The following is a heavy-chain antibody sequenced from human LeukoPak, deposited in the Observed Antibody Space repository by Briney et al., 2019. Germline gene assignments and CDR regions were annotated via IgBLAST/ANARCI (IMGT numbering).Heavy chain of an antibody. D-gene: IGHD5-18*01. V-gene: IGHV3-33*01. J-gene: IGHJ5*02. CDR3: ASRGYSYEIGT. CDR2: IWYDGSNK. Sequence: WVAVIWYDGSNKYYAASVKGRFTISRDNSKNTLYLQMNSLRAEDTAVYYCASRGYSYEIGTWGQRTLVTVSS.